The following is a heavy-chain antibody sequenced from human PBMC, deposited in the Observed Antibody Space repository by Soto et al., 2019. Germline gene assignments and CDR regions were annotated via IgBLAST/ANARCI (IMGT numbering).Heavy chain of an antibody. D-gene: IGHD3-3*01. CDR1: GGSFSGYY. CDR2: INHSGST. Sequence: SETLSLTCAVYGGSFSGYYWSWIRQPPGKGLEWIGEINHSGSTNYNPSLKSRVTISVDTSKNQFSLKLSSVTAADTAVYYCARLEVSEYYDFWSGYYSLDYWGQGTLVTVSS. V-gene: IGHV4-34*01. J-gene: IGHJ4*02. CDR3: ARLEVSEYYDFWSGYYSLDY.